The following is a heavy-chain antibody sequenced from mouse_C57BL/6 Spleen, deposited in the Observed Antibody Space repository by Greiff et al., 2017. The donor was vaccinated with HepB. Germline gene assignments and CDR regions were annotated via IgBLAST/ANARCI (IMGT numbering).Heavy chain of an antibody. J-gene: IGHJ2*01. CDR1: GYTFTSYW. CDR2: TNPTNGRT. V-gene: IGHV1S81*02. D-gene: IGHD1-1*01. Sequence: VQLQQSGAELVKAGASVKMSCKASGYTFTSYWMHWVKQRLGQGLEWFAKTNPTNGRTYYNEKFKSKATLTVDKSSSTAYMLLSGPTFEDSAAYYWARIKKIVATYFDYWGQGTTLTVSS. CDR3: ARIKKIVATYFDY.